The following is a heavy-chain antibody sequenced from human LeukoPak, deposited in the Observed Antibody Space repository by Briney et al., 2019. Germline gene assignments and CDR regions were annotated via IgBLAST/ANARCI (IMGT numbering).Heavy chain of an antibody. Sequence: GGSLRLSCAASGFTFSSYGIHRVRQAPGKGLEWVAVIWYDGSNKYYADSVKGRFTISKDNAKNTVYLQMNSLRAEDTAVYYCVSFYETYWGRGTLVTVSS. D-gene: IGHD2/OR15-2a*01. V-gene: IGHV3-33*03. CDR2: IWYDGSNK. CDR3: VSFYETY. CDR1: GFTFSSYG. J-gene: IGHJ4*02.